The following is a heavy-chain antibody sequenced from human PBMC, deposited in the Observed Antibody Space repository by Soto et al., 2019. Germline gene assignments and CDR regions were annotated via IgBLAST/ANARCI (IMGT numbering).Heavy chain of an antibody. D-gene: IGHD6-6*01. CDR1: GYTFTGYY. V-gene: IGHV1-2*02. J-gene: IGHJ6*02. CDR2: INPNSGGT. Sequence: GASVKVSCKASGYTFTGYYMHWVRQAPGQGLEWMGWINPNSGGTNYAQKFQGRVTMTRDTSISTAYMELSRLRSDDTAVYYCARWPIAAPPYYYYGMDVWGQGTTVTVSS. CDR3: ARWPIAAPPYYYYGMDV.